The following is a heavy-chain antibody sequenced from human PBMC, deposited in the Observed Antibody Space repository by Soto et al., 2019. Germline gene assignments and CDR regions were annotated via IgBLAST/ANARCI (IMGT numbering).Heavy chain of an antibody. CDR2: MFYSGLT. V-gene: IGHV4-39*01. CDR1: GYSVTSSDYY. D-gene: IGHD2-15*01. Sequence: PSETLSLTCIVSGYSVTSSDYYWAWIRHPPGKGLEWIGSMFYSGLTYYNPSLKSRVTLSVDTSKNQFSVRLNSVPAADTAVYYCAPLSVSLSGPYGIHVWGQGTTVTVSS. J-gene: IGHJ6*02. CDR3: APLSVSLSGPYGIHV.